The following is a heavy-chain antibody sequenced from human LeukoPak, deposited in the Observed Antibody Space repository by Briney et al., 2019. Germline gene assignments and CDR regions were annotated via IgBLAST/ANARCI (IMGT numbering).Heavy chain of an antibody. J-gene: IGHJ4*02. CDR2: IHPGRGDT. D-gene: IGHD7-27*01. CDR3: ARDHNWGPDY. Sequence: ASVNVSRKALGYTFTDHYFHWLRQAPGQGIEWMGWIHPGRGDTNIAQKFQGRVSLTRDKSISTAYMELSRLTSDDTADYYCARDHNWGPDYWGQGTLVSVSS. V-gene: IGHV1-2*02. CDR1: GYTFTDHY.